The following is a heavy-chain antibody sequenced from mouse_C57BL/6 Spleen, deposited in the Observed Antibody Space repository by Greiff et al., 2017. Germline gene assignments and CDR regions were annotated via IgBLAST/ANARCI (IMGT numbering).Heavy chain of an antibody. D-gene: IGHD1-1*01. CDR3: AKERYYGSSPYWYFDV. V-gene: IGHV2-5*01. CDR2: VWRGGST. Sequence: VKLQESGPGLVHPSQSLSITCTVSGFSLTNYGVHWVRQSPGKGLEWLGVVWRGGSTDYSAAFMSRLSVTKDNSKSQVFFKMNSLQTDDTAIYYCAKERYYGSSPYWYFDVWGTGTTVTVSS. CDR1: GFSLTNYG. J-gene: IGHJ1*03.